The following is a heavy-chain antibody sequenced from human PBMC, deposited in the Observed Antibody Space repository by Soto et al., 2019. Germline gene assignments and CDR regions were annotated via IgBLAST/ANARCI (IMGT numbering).Heavy chain of an antibody. CDR2: ISAYNGNT. D-gene: IGHD2-15*01. CDR1: GYTFTSYG. V-gene: IGHV1-18*04. CDR3: ATPSSSGDYYYGMDV. Sequence: ASVKVSCKASGYTFTSYGISWVRQAPGQGLEWMGWISAYNGNTNYAQKLQGRVTMTTDTSTSTAYMELRSLRSDDTAVYYCATPSSSGDYYYGMDVWGQGTTVTVSS. J-gene: IGHJ6*02.